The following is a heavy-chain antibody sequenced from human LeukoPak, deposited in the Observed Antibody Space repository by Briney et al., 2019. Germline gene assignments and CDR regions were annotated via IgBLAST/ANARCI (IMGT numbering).Heavy chain of an antibody. J-gene: IGHJ4*02. CDR1: GGSISSYY. V-gene: IGHV4-59*01. CDR3: ARGQSSWSGGSCSDY. D-gene: IGHD2-15*01. CDR2: IYYSGST. Sequence: PSETLSLTCTVSGGSISSYYWSWIRQPPGKGLEWIGYIYYSGSTNYNPSLKSRVTISVDTSKNQFSLKLSSVTAADTAVYYCARGQSSWSGGSCSDYWGQGTLVTVSS.